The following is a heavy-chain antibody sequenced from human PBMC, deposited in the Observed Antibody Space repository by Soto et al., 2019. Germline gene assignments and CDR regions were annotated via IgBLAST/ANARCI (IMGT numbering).Heavy chain of an antibody. J-gene: IGHJ2*01. Sequence: QLQLQESGSGLVKPSQTLSLTCAVSGGSISSGGYSWSWIRQPPGKGLEWIGYIYHSGSTYYNPSLKSRVTISVDRSKNQFSLKLSSVTAADTAVYYCAREYSDFWTLRYFDLWGRGTLVTVSS. V-gene: IGHV4-30-2*01. CDR1: GGSISSGGYS. CDR3: AREYSDFWTLRYFDL. CDR2: IYHSGST. D-gene: IGHD3-3*01.